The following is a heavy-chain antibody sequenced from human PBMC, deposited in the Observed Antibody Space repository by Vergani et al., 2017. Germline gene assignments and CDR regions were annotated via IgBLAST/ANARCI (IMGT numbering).Heavy chain of an antibody. D-gene: IGHD3-10*01. V-gene: IGHV3-21*01. J-gene: IGHJ6*02. CDR2: ISSSSSYI. CDR1: GFTFSSYS. CDR3: ARDKGDYYGSGRDFGRPLVRYGMDV. Sequence: EVQLVESGGGLVKPGGSLRLSCAASGFTFSSYSMNWVRQAPGKGLEWVSSISSSSSYIYYADSVKGRFTISRDNAKNSLYLQMNSLRAEDTAVYYCARDKGDYYGSGRDFGRPLVRYGMDVWGQGTTVTVSS.